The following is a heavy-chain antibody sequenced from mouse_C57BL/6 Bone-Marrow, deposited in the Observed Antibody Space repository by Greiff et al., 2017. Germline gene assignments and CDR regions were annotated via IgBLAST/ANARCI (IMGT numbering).Heavy chain of an antibody. CDR1: GYTFTSYW. V-gene: IGHV1-69*01. Sequence: QVQLQQPGAELVMPGASVKLSCKASGYTFTSYWMHWVKQRPGQGLEWIGEIDPSDSYTNYNQKFKGKSTLTVDKSSGTAYMQLSSLTSEDSAVYYCARLAAMDYWGQGTSVTVSS. CDR2: IDPSDSYT. CDR3: ARLAAMDY. J-gene: IGHJ4*01.